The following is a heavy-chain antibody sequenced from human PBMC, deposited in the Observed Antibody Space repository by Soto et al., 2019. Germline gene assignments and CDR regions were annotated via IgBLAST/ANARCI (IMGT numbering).Heavy chain of an antibody. Sequence: SETLSLTCTVSGGSISSSSYYWGWIRQPPGKGLEWIGSIYYSGSTYYNPSLKSRVTISVDTYKNQFSLKRSSVTAADTAVYYCARQGTAWGQGTLVTVSS. CDR1: GGSISSSSYY. CDR2: IYYSGST. V-gene: IGHV4-39*01. D-gene: IGHD3-10*01. CDR3: ARQGTA. J-gene: IGHJ5*02.